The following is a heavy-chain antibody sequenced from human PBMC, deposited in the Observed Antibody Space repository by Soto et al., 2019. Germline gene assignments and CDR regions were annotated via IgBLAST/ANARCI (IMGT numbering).Heavy chain of an antibody. Sequence: PSETLSLTXDVSGGSITTSVLWTWVRQFPGRGLEWIGEIAHDGHTNYNPSLSGRVTMSVDLSNGQFSLNVASVNAADTAAYFCAGGRDYDYWGQGTLVTVSS. CDR3: AGGRDYDY. D-gene: IGHD1-26*01. CDR2: IAHDGHT. J-gene: IGHJ4*02. CDR1: GGSITTSVL. V-gene: IGHV4-4*02.